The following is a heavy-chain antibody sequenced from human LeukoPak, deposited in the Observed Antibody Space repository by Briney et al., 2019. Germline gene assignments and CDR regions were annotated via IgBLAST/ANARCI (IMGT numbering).Heavy chain of an antibody. CDR1: GFTVRNNY. CDR3: ATGERMVRGDGVDY. CDR2: IYSGGRT. V-gene: IGHV3-66*01. Sequence: GGSLRLSCAASGFTVRNNYMSWVRQAPGKGLEWVSVIYSGGRTYYADSVKGRFTIARVNSKNTLYLQMNSLRAEDTAVYFCATGERMVRGDGVDYWGQGTLVTVSS. J-gene: IGHJ4*02. D-gene: IGHD3-10*01.